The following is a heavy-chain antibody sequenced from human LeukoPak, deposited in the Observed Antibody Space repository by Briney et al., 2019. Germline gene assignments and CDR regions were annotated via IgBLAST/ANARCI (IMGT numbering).Heavy chain of an antibody. CDR2: ISAYNGNT. CDR3: ARGLDYYDSSGYGY. J-gene: IGHJ4*02. D-gene: IGHD3-22*01. V-gene: IGHV1-18*01. Sequence: ASVKVSCKASGYTFTSYGISWVRQAPGQGLEWMGWISAYNGNTNYAQKLQGRVTMTTDTSTSTAYMELRSLRSDDTAVYYCARGLDYYDSSGYGYWGQGTLVTVSP. CDR1: GYTFTSYG.